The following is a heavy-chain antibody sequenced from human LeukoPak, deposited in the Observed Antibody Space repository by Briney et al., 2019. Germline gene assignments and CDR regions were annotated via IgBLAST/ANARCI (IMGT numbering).Heavy chain of an antibody. CDR1: GGSISSYY. V-gene: IGHV4-59*01. CDR3: ARARYFDL. Sequence: PSETLSLTCTVSGGSISSYYWSWIRQPPGKGLEWIGYIYYSGSTNYNPSLKSRVAISVNTSKNQFSLKLSSVTAADTAVYYCARARYFDLWGRGTLVTVSS. CDR2: IYYSGST. J-gene: IGHJ2*01.